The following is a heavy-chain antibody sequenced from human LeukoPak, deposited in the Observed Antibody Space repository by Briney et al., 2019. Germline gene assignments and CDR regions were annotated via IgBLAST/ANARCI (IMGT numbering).Heavy chain of an antibody. V-gene: IGHV1-8*01. CDR2: MNPNSGNA. Sequence: ASVKVSCKASGYTFTSYDINWVRQATGQGLEWMGWMNPNSGNAGYAQKFQGRVTMTRNTSISTAYMELSSLRSEDTAVYYCAREGGYCSSTSCYSVFDPWGQGTLVTVSS. J-gene: IGHJ5*02. D-gene: IGHD2-2*01. CDR1: GYTFTSYD. CDR3: AREGGYCSSTSCYSVFDP.